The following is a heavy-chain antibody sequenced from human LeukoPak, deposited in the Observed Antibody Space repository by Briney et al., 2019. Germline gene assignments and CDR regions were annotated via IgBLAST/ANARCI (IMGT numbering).Heavy chain of an antibody. J-gene: IGHJ4*02. D-gene: IGHD3-3*01. CDR1: GFTFSSYS. V-gene: IGHV3-21*04. CDR2: ISSSSSYI. CDR3: AKDPNYDFWSGYLDY. Sequence: PGGSLRLSCAASGFTFSSYSMNWVRQAPGKGLEWVSSISSSSSYIYYADSVKGRFTISRDNSKNTLYLQMNSLRSEDTAIYYCAKDPNYDFWSGYLDYWGQGTLVTVSS.